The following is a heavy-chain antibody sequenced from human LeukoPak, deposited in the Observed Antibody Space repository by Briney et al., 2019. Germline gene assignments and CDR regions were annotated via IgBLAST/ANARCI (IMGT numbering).Heavy chain of an antibody. CDR3: ARGDSSSPDFDY. CDR1: GFTFSSYG. CDR2: IWYDGSNK. Sequence: GGSLRLSCAASGFTFSSYGMHWVRQAPGKGLEWVAVIWYDGSNKYYADSEKGRFTISRDNSKDTLYLQMNSLRVEDTAAYYCARGDSSSPDFDYWGQGTLVTVSS. J-gene: IGHJ4*02. D-gene: IGHD6-6*01. V-gene: IGHV3-33*01.